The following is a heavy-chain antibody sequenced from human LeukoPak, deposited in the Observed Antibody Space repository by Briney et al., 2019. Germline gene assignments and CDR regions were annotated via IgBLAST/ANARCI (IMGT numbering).Heavy chain of an antibody. D-gene: IGHD5-12*01. CDR1: GGTFSSYA. Sequence: SVKVSCKASGGTFSSYAISWVRQAPGQGLEWMGGIIPIFGTANYAQKFQGRVTITADESTSTAYMELSSLRSEDTAVYYCARVATGYGYIDYWGQGTQVTVSS. CDR2: IIPIFGTA. V-gene: IGHV1-69*13. CDR3: ARVATGYGYIDY. J-gene: IGHJ4*02.